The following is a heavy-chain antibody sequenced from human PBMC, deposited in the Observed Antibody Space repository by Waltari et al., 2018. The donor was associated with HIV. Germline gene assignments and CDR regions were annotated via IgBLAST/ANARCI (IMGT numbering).Heavy chain of an antibody. J-gene: IGHJ6*02. D-gene: IGHD6-13*01. Sequence: QAQPVQSGAEVKKPTASAEVHREASAYLSTSYDITSGRQESGQGHDWMGWMNPNSGDTGYAQKFQGRVTMTRTTSISTAYMELSSLRSEDTAVYYCARGDSGYRWYSSSWTGVGMDVWGQGTTGTVSS. V-gene: IGHV1-8*01. CDR1: AYLSTSYD. CDR2: MNPNSGDT. CDR3: ARGDSGYRWYSSSWTGVGMDV.